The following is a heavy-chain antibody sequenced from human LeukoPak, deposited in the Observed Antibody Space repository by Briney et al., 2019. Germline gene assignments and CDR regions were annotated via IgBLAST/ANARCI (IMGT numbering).Heavy chain of an antibody. D-gene: IGHD5-18*01. CDR3: AKAGKLPNSYGLIFDY. CDR1: GFTFSSYA. Sequence: GGSLRLSCAASGFTFSSYAMSWVRQAPGKGLEWVSAISGSGGSTYYADSVKGRFTISRDNSKNTLYLQMNSLRAEDTAVYYCAKAGKLPNSYGLIFDYWGQGTLVTVSS. J-gene: IGHJ4*02. CDR2: ISGSGGST. V-gene: IGHV3-23*01.